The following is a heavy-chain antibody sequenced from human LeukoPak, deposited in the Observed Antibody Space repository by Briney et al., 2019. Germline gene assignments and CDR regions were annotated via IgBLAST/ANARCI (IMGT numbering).Heavy chain of an antibody. J-gene: IGHJ6*02. V-gene: IGHV1-69*04. Sequence: GASVKVSCKASGGTFSSYAISWVRQAPGQGLEWMGRIIPILGIANYAQKFQGRVTITADKSTSTAYMELSSLRSEDTAVYYCASEYCSSTSCPPYYYYGMDVWGQGTTVTVCS. D-gene: IGHD2-2*01. CDR2: IIPILGIA. CDR1: GGTFSSYA. CDR3: ASEYCSSTSCPPYYYYGMDV.